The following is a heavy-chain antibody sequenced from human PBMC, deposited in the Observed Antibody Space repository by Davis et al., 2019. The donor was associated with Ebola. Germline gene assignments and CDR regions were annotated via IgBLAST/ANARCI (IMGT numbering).Heavy chain of an antibody. D-gene: IGHD3-10*01. Sequence: PGGSLRLSCAASGFTFSSYSMNWVRQAPGKGLEWVSSISSASSYISYADSVKGRFTISRDNAKNSLFLQMSSLRAEDTAVYYCARDHPHGSYDFDYWGQGTLVTVSS. CDR2: ISSASSYI. CDR3: ARDHPHGSYDFDY. CDR1: GFTFSSYS. J-gene: IGHJ4*02. V-gene: IGHV3-21*01.